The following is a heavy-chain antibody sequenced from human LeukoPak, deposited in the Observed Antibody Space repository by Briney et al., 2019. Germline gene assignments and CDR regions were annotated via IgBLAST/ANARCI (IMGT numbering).Heavy chain of an antibody. Sequence: GASVKVSCKASGGTFSNYAISWVRQAPGQGLEWMGGIIPIFGTANYAQKFQGRVTITADESTSTAYMELSSLRSEDTAVYYCARLAYYYDSSGYYFDYWGQGTLVTVSS. J-gene: IGHJ4*02. V-gene: IGHV1-69*01. CDR2: IIPIFGTA. CDR3: ARLAYYYDSSGYYFDY. CDR1: GGTFSNYA. D-gene: IGHD3-22*01.